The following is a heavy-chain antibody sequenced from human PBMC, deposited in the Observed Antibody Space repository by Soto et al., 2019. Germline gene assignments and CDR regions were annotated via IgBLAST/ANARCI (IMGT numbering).Heavy chain of an antibody. V-gene: IGHV4-34*01. Sequence: SETLSLTCAAHGGSFSGYYWSWIRQPPGKGLEWIGEINHSGSTNYNPSLKSRVTISVDTSKNQFSLKLSSVTAADTAVYYCARAEYGSGSYYANWFDPWGQGTLVTVSS. J-gene: IGHJ5*02. CDR1: GGSFSGYY. D-gene: IGHD3-10*01. CDR3: ARAEYGSGSYYANWFDP. CDR2: INHSGST.